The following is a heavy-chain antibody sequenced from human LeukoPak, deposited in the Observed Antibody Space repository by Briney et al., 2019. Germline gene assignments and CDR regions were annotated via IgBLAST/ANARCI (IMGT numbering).Heavy chain of an antibody. J-gene: IGHJ4*02. CDR2: IRYDGSNK. CDR3: AKPILSGSYATFDY. Sequence: GGSLRLSCAASGFTFSSYGMHWVRQAPGKGLEWVAFIRYDGSNKYYADSVKGRFTISRDNSMNTLYLQMNSLRAEDTAVYYCAKPILSGSYATFDYWGQGTLVTVSS. CDR1: GFTFSSYG. D-gene: IGHD1-26*01. V-gene: IGHV3-30*02.